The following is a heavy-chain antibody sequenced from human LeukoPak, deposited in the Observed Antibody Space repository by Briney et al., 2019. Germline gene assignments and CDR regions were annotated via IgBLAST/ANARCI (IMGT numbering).Heavy chain of an antibody. CDR2: IYHSGST. J-gene: IGHJ5*02. CDR1: AYSISSGYY. D-gene: IGHD5-24*01. Sequence: ASETLSLTCTVSAYSISSGYYWGWIRQPPGKGLECIGSIYHSGSTYYNPSLKSRVTISVDTSKNQFSLRLSSVTAADTAVYYCARDNSVRDEAWWFNPWGQGTLVTVSS. CDR3: ARDNSVRDEAWWFNP. V-gene: IGHV4-38-2*02.